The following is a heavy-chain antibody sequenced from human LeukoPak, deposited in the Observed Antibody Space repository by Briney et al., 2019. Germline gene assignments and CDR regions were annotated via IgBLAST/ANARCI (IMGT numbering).Heavy chain of an antibody. CDR1: GDSISGYY. Sequence: PSETLSLTCSVSGDSISGYYWSRIRQPPGKGLEWIGNIYYSGSTNYNPSLKSRVTISVDTSKNQFSLKLTSVTAADTAVYYCARDPWGLRIWGQGTMVTVSS. J-gene: IGHJ3*02. CDR2: IYYSGST. V-gene: IGHV4-59*01. CDR3: ARDPWGLRI. D-gene: IGHD2-21*02.